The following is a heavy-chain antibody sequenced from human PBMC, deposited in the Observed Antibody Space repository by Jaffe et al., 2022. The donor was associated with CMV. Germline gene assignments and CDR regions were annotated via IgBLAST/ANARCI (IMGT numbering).Heavy chain of an antibody. J-gene: IGHJ4*02. Sequence: QLQLQESGPGLVKPSETLSLTCTVSGGSISSSSYYWGWIRQPPGKGLEWIGSIYYSGSTYYNPSLKSRVTISVDTSKNQFSLKLSSVTAADTAVYYCAGYEYSSSFFDYWGQGTLVTVSS. CDR2: IYYSGST. V-gene: IGHV4-39*01. CDR3: AGYEYSSSFFDY. D-gene: IGHD6-6*01. CDR1: GGSISSSSYY.